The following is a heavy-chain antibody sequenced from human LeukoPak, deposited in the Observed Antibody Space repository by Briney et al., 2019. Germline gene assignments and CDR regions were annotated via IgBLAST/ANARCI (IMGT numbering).Heavy chain of an antibody. Sequence: ASVKVSCKASGYTFTSYGISWVRQAPGQGLEWMGWISAYNGNTNYAQKLQGRVTMTTDTSTSTAYMELRSVRSDDTAVYYCARDRNYGSGSYYGYNWFDPWGQGTLVTVSS. CDR1: GYTFTSYG. CDR2: ISAYNGNT. D-gene: IGHD3-10*01. V-gene: IGHV1-18*01. J-gene: IGHJ5*02. CDR3: ARDRNYGSGSYYGYNWFDP.